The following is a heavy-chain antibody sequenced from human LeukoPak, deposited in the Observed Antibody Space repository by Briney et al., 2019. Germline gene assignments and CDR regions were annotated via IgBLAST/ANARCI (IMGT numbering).Heavy chain of an antibody. Sequence: PSETLSLTCTVSGGSISSSSYYWGWFRQPPGKGLEWIGSIYYSGSTYYNPSLKSRVTISVDTSKNQFSLKLSSVTAADTAVYYCARQDVVVVAATPDVFDYWGQGTLVTVSS. V-gene: IGHV4-39*01. CDR1: GGSISSSSYY. J-gene: IGHJ4*02. D-gene: IGHD2-15*01. CDR3: ARQDVVVVAATPDVFDY. CDR2: IYYSGST.